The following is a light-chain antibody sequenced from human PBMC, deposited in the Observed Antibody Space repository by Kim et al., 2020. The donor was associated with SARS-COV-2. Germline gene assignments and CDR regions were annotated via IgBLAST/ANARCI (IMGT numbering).Light chain of an antibody. Sequence: EIVLTQSPATLSLSPGERATLSCRASQSVSSYLAWYQQKPGQAPRLLIYDASNRATGIPARFSGSGSGPDFTLTISSLEAEDFAVYYCQQRSNWPATFGQGTKVDIK. CDR1: QSVSSY. CDR2: DAS. CDR3: QQRSNWPAT. J-gene: IGKJ1*01. V-gene: IGKV3-11*01.